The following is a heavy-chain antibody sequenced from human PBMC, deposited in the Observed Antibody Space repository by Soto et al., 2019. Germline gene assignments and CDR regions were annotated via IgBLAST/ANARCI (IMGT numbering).Heavy chain of an antibody. D-gene: IGHD2-15*01. CDR2: INSDGSST. Sequence: GGSLRLSCAASGFTFSSYWMHWVRQAPGKGLVWVSRINSDGSSTSYADSVKGRFTISRDNAKNTLYLRMNSLRAEDTAVYYCARTDIVVVVPASPTEFDPRGQGTLVTVSS. V-gene: IGHV3-74*01. J-gene: IGHJ5*02. CDR1: GFTFSSYW. CDR3: ARTDIVVVVPASPTEFDP.